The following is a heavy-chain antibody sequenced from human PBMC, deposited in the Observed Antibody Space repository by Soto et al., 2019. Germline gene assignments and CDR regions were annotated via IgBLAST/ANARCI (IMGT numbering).Heavy chain of an antibody. D-gene: IGHD3-9*01. CDR1: GFTFGDYA. CDR2: IRSKAYGGTT. CDR3: TRDVLGGGRYYDILTGPRSYYMDV. Sequence: GGSLRLSCTASGFTFGDYAMSWFRQAPGKGLEWVGFIRSKAYGGTTEYAASVKGRFTISRDDSKSIAYLQMNSLKTEDTAVYYCTRDVLGGGRYYDILTGPRSYYMDVWGKGTTVTVSS. J-gene: IGHJ6*03. V-gene: IGHV3-49*03.